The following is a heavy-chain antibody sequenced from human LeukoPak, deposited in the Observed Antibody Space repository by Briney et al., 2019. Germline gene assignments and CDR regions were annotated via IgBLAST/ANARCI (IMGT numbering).Heavy chain of an antibody. D-gene: IGHD6-19*01. Sequence: GGSLRLSCEASGFTFDDYGMSWVRQAPGKGLQWVSGISWNGGYTSYEDSVKGRFTISRDNAKNSLYLQMNSLRAEDTALYYCARDIVLIAVAVRGSFDIWGQGTMVTVSS. V-gene: IGHV3-20*04. CDR3: ARDIVLIAVAVRGSFDI. CDR2: ISWNGGYT. J-gene: IGHJ3*02. CDR1: GFTFDDYG.